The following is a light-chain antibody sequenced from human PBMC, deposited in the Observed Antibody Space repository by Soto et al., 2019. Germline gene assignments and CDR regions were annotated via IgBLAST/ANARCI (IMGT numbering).Light chain of an antibody. Sequence: AIQLSQSPSSLSASVGDRVTITCRASQGISSGLAWYQQKPGKAPKLLIYDASSLESGVPSRFSGSGSGTDFTLTISSLQPEDFATYYCQQFNNYPPITFGQGTRLEIK. V-gene: IGKV1D-13*01. CDR3: QQFNNYPPIT. CDR2: DAS. CDR1: QGISSG. J-gene: IGKJ5*01.